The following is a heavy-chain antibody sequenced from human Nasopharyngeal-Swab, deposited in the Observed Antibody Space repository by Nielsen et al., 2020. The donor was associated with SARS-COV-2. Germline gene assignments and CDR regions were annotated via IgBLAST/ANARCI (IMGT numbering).Heavy chain of an antibody. CDR2: ISSSSSTI. CDR1: GFTFSSYS. CDR3: ARDKSTIFGVVIIDYYYYMDV. J-gene: IGHJ6*03. V-gene: IGHV3-48*01. D-gene: IGHD3-3*01. Sequence: RGSLRLSCAASGFTFSSYSMNWVRQAPGKGLEWVSYISSSSSTIYYADSVKGRFTISRDNAKNSLYLQMNSLRAEDTAVYYCARDKSTIFGVVIIDYYYYMDVWGKGTTVTVSS.